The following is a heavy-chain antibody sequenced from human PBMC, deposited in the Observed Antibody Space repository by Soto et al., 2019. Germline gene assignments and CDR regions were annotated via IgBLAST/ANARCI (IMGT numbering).Heavy chain of an antibody. V-gene: IGHV1-69*06. Sequence: ASVKVSCKASGGTFSSYAISWVRQAPGQGLEWMGGIIPIFGTANYAQKFQGRVTITADKSTSTAYVELSSLRSEDTAVYYCARVVGYCSSTSCPHGDWFDPWGQGTLVTVSS. CDR1: GGTFSSYA. J-gene: IGHJ5*02. CDR3: ARVVGYCSSTSCPHGDWFDP. D-gene: IGHD2-2*01. CDR2: IIPIFGTA.